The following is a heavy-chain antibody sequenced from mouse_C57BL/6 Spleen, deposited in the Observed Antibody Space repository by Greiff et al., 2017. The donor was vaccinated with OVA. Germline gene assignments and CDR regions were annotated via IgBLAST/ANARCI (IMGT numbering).Heavy chain of an antibody. Sequence: QVQLKQSGAELVRPGTSVKVSCKASGYAFTNYLIEWVKQRPGQGLEWIGVINPGGGGTNYNEKFKGKATLTADKSSSTAYMQLSSLTSEDSAVYFCARDSYYDYLFAYWGQGTLVTVSA. CDR3: ARDSYYDYLFAY. CDR1: GYAFTNYL. D-gene: IGHD2-4*01. V-gene: IGHV1-54*01. J-gene: IGHJ3*01. CDR2: INPGGGGT.